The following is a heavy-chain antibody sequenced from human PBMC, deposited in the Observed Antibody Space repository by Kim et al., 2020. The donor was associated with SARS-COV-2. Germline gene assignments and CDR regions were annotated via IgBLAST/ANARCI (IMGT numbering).Heavy chain of an antibody. J-gene: IGHJ6*02. CDR3: ARDAYNDYVWGSYRYGYYYYAMDV. V-gene: IGHV3-48*03. CDR2: ISSSGSTI. CDR1: GFTFSSYE. D-gene: IGHD3-16*02. Sequence: GGSLRLSCAASGFTFSSYEMNWVRQAPGKGLEWVSYISSSGSTIYYADSVKGRFTISRDNAKNSLYLQMNSLRAEDTAVYYCARDAYNDYVWGSYRYGYYYYAMDVWGQGTTVTVSS.